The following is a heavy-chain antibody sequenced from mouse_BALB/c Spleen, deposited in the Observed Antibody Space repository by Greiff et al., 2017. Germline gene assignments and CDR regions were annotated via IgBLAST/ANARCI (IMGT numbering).Heavy chain of an antibody. V-gene: IGHV7-3*02. Sequence: EVKLMESGGGLVQPGGSLRLSCATSGFTFTDYYMSWVRQPPGKALEWLGFIRNKANGYTTEYSASVKGRFTISRDNSQSILYLQMNTLRAEDSATYYGARDGATGDYFDYWGQGTTLTVSS. CDR2: IRNKANGYTT. CDR3: ARDGATGDYFDY. J-gene: IGHJ2*01. D-gene: IGHD6-1*01. CDR1: GFTFTDYY.